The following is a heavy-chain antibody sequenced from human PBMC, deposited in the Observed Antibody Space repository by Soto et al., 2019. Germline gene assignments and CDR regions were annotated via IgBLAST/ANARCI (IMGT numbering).Heavy chain of an antibody. Sequence: ASVKVSCKASGYTFTSYAMHWVRQAPGQRLEWMGWINAGNGNTKYSQKFQGRVTITRDTSASTAYMELSSLRSEDTAVYYCAGGRVRGVNGFNWFDPWAQGTLVNVSP. CDR2: INAGNGNT. J-gene: IGHJ5*02. CDR1: GYTFTSYA. V-gene: IGHV1-3*01. CDR3: AGGRVRGVNGFNWFDP. D-gene: IGHD3-10*01.